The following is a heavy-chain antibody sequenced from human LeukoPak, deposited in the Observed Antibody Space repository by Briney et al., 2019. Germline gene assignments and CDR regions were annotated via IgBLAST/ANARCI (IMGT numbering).Heavy chain of an antibody. CDR1: GGSISSGGYS. CDR2: IYHSVST. J-gene: IGHJ5*02. V-gene: IGHV4-30-2*01. Sequence: PSQTLSLTCAVSGGSISSGGYSWSWIRQPPGKGLEWIGYIYHSVSTYYNPSLKSRVTISVDRSKNQFSLKLSSVTAADTAVYYCARGGRWFDPWGQGTLVTVSS. CDR3: ARGGRWFDP.